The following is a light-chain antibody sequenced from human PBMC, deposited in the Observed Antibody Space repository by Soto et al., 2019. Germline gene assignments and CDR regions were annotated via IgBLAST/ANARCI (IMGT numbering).Light chain of an antibody. CDR1: QSVSSSY. J-gene: IGKJ5*01. CDR2: GAS. V-gene: IGKV3-20*01. Sequence: EIVLTQSPGTLSLSPGERATLSCRASQSVSSSYLAWYQQKPGQAPRLLIYGASSRPTDIPDRFSGSGSGTDFTLTISRLEPEDFAVYYCQQYGSSSTFGQGTRLEN. CDR3: QQYGSSST.